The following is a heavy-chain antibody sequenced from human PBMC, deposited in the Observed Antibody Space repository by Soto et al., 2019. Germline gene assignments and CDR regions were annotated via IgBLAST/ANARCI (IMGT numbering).Heavy chain of an antibody. D-gene: IGHD5-18*01. J-gene: IGHJ4*02. CDR1: GFSFSSFA. CDR3: AGPGYSSQDY. V-gene: IGHV3-23*01. Sequence: GGALGLSCAASGFSFSSFALSWFRQAPGKGLEWVSAISGSGDGIDYADSVKGRFTISRDNSQNTLYLQMNSLRAEDTAVYSGAGPGYSSQDYWGQGALVTVSS. CDR2: ISGSGDGI.